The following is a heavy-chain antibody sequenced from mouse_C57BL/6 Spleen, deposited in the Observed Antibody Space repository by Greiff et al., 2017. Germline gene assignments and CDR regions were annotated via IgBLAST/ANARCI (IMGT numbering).Heavy chain of an antibody. J-gene: IGHJ1*03. CDR3: ARHEDDYYGATGYFDV. D-gene: IGHD1-1*01. Sequence: VQLVESGAELVKPGASVKLSCKASGYTFTEYTIHWVKQRSGQGLEWIGWFYPGSGSIKYNEKFKDKATLTADKSSSTVYMELSRLTSEDSAVYFCARHEDDYYGATGYFDVWGTGTTVTVSS. V-gene: IGHV1-62-2*01. CDR1: GYTFTEYT. CDR2: FYPGSGSI.